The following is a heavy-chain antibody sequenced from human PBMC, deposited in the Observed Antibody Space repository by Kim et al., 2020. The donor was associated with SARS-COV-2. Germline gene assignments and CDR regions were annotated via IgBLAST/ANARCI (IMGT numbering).Heavy chain of an antibody. CDR1: GGSISSGGYY. CDR2: IYYSGST. CDR3: ARGLGGSYSVPNWFDP. D-gene: IGHD1-26*01. V-gene: IGHV4-31*03. Sequence: SETLSLTCTVSGGSISSGGYYWSWIRQHPGKGLEWIGYIYYSGSTYYNPSLKSRVTISVDTSKNQFSLKLSSVTAADTAVYYCARGLGGSYSVPNWFDPWGQGTLVTVSS. J-gene: IGHJ5*02.